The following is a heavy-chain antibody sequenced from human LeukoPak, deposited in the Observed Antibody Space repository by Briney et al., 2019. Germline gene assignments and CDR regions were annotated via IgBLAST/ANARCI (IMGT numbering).Heavy chain of an antibody. J-gene: IGHJ4*02. Sequence: SETLSLTCTVSGGSIGSYYWSWIRQPPGKGLEWIGYIYYSGSTNYNPSLKSRVTISVDTSKNQFSLKLSSVTAADTAVYYCARESPRGAVAVTFDYWGQGTLVTVSS. CDR1: GGSIGSYY. D-gene: IGHD6-19*01. CDR2: IYYSGST. CDR3: ARESPRGAVAVTFDY. V-gene: IGHV4-59*01.